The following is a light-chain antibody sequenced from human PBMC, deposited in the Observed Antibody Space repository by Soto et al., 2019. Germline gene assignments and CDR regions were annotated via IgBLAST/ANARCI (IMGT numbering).Light chain of an antibody. CDR1: QSVLYNSNNKNH. V-gene: IGKV4-1*01. Sequence: DFVMTQAPDSLAVSLGERATINCKSSQSVLYNSNNKNHLGWFQQKPGHPPKLLIYGASFRPSGVPDRFSGSGYGKDFTLTISSLQAEDVAVYYCQKYYSIPFTFGQGNKLEI. CDR3: QKYYSIPFT. J-gene: IGKJ2*01. CDR2: GAS.